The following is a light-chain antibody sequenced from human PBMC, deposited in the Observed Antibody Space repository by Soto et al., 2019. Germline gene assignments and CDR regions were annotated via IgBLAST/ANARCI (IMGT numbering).Light chain of an antibody. CDR1: ESVRTN. Sequence: EVVMPQSPATLSLAPGASVTLSCRASESVRTNLAWYQQKAGQAPRLLIYGASTRATGIPARFSVSGSGTEFTLTISGLQSEEFAVYDCQQYSIWRTFGQGTKVDIK. CDR2: GAS. V-gene: IGKV3-15*01. CDR3: QQYSIWRT. J-gene: IGKJ1*01.